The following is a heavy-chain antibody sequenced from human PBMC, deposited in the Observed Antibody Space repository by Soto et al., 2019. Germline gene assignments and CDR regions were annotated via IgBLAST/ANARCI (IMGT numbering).Heavy chain of an antibody. V-gene: IGHV3-73*01. CDR1: GFPLSDSA. CDR2: IRSKTNNYAT. CDR3: TRHAGGQVEHSFYYSFMDV. J-gene: IGHJ6*03. Sequence: EVHLVESGGGLVQPGGSLKLACLASGFPLSDSAIHWVRKASGKGLEWVGRIRSKTNNYATTYAAPVRGRFTLSREDSKNTAYLQMNNLESEVSAVYYCTRHAGGQVEHSFYYSFMDVWGKGATVSV. D-gene: IGHD2-15*01.